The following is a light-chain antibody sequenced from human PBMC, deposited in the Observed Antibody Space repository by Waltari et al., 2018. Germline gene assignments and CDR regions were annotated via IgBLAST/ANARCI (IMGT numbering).Light chain of an antibody. CDR3: CSYAGSRTWV. CDR1: SSDMGTFNL. J-gene: IGLJ3*02. Sequence: QSALTQPASVSGSPGQSISISCIGTSSDMGTFNLVSWYSQYQGTAPKPLIYDFSQRPSGLSNRFSGSKSGNTASLTISGLQAEDDAIYYCCSYAGSRTWVFGGGAKLTVL. CDR2: DFS. V-gene: IGLV2-23*02.